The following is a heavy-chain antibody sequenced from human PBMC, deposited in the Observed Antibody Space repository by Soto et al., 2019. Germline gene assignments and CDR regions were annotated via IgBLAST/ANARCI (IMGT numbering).Heavy chain of an antibody. J-gene: IGHJ6*03. CDR3: ATREVAAPNYYFYMDV. V-gene: IGHV1-3*01. D-gene: IGHD6-13*01. CDR2: INAGNGNT. Sequence: GASVKVSCKASGYTFTSYAMHWVRQAPGQRLEWMGWINAGNGNTKYSQKLQGRVTITRDTSASTAYMEKSSLRSEDTAVYYCATREVAAPNYYFYMDVWGKGTTVTVSS. CDR1: GYTFTSYA.